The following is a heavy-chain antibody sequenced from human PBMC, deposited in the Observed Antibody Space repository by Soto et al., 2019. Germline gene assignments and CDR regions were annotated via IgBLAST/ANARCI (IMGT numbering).Heavy chain of an antibody. CDR3: AREGVPNYDYWSGDASDL. D-gene: IGHD3-3*01. CDR2: ISSSSSYI. V-gene: IGHV3-21*01. J-gene: IGHJ3*01. CDR1: GFTFSSYS. Sequence: GGSLRLSCAASGFTFSSYSMNWVRQAPGKGLEWVSSISSSSSYIYYADSVKGRFTISRDNAKNSLYLQMNSLRAEDTAVYYCAREGVPNYDYWSGDASDLWGHGTMVTVSS.